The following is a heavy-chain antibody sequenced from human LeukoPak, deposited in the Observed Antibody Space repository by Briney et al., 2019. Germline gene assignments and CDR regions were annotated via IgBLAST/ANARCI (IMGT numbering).Heavy chain of an antibody. CDR1: GYTFTSYY. V-gene: IGHV1-46*01. J-gene: IGHJ4*02. CDR3: ARDSSGSETNLRHYFDY. Sequence: ASVKVSCKASGYTFTSYYMHWVRQAPGQGLEWMGIINPSGGSKSYAKKFQGRVTMTRDTSTSTVYMELSSLRSEDTAVYYCARDSSGSETNLRHYFDYWGQGTLVTVSS. CDR2: INPSGGSK. D-gene: IGHD6-19*01.